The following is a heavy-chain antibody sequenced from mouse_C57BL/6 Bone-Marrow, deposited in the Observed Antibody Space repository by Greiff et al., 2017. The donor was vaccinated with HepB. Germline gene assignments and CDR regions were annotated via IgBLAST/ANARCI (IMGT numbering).Heavy chain of an antibody. CDR1: GYAFSSSW. CDR2: IYPGDGDT. V-gene: IGHV1-82*01. D-gene: IGHD2-2*01. J-gene: IGHJ3*01. Sequence: VQLQQSGPELVKPGASVKISWKASGYAFSSSWMNWVKQRPGKGLEWIGRIYPGDGDTNYNGKFKGKATLTADKSSSTAYMQLSSLTSEDSAVYFCARCYGYGSWFAYWGQGTLVTVSA. CDR3: ARCYGYGSWFAY.